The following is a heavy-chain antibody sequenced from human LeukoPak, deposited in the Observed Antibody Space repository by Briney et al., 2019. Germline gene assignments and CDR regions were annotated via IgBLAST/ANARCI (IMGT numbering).Heavy chain of an antibody. J-gene: IGHJ4*02. Sequence: GRSLRLSCAASGFTFSSYAMHWVRQAPGKGLEWVAVISYGGSNKYYADSVKGRFTISRDNSKNTLYLQMNSLRAEDTAVYYCARIYCTTANRVRWCMWYWGQGTLVTVSS. CDR1: GFTFSSYA. D-gene: IGHD2-8*01. V-gene: IGHV3-30-3*01. CDR2: ISYGGSNK. CDR3: ARIYCTTANRVRWCMWY.